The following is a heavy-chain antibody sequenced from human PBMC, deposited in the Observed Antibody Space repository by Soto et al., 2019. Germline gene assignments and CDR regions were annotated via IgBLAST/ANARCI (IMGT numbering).Heavy chain of an antibody. J-gene: IGHJ4*02. V-gene: IGHV3-11*01. CDR3: ARDPDTTSKVDH. CDR1: GFTFSDHY. CDR2: ISSSGSPL. D-gene: IGHD1-1*01. Sequence: GGSLRLSCTASGFTFSDHYMSWIRQAPGKVLERVSYISSSGSPLSYADSVKGRFTISRDNAKNSLYLQMSSLRAEDTALYYCARDPDTTSKVDHWGQGTQVTVSS.